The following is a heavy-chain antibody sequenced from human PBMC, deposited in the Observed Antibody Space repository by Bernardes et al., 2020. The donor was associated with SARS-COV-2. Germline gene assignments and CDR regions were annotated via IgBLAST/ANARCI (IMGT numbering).Heavy chain of an antibody. V-gene: IGHV1-18*01. J-gene: IGHJ6*02. CDR1: GYTFTSYG. D-gene: IGHD5-12*01. Sequence: AGGKVSCKASGYTFTSYGISWVRQAPGQGLEWMGWISAYNGNTNYAQKLQGRVTMTTDTSTSTAYMELRSLRSDDTAVYYCARDWSQVASFHYYGMDVWGQGTTVTVSS. CDR3: ARDWSQVASFHYYGMDV. CDR2: ISAYNGNT.